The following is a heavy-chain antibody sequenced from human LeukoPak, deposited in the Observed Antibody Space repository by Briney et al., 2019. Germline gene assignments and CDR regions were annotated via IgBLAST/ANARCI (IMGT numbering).Heavy chain of an antibody. Sequence: GESLKISCKAFGYTFTNYWIGWVRQMPAKGLEWMGIIYPDDSDTRYSPSFQGQVTISADKSISTAYLEWSSLTASDTAMYYCARLSTVMTPRWFDPWGQGTLVTVSS. CDR1: GYTFTNYW. CDR3: ARLSTVMTPRWFDP. V-gene: IGHV5-51*01. CDR2: IYPDDSDT. J-gene: IGHJ5*02. D-gene: IGHD4-23*01.